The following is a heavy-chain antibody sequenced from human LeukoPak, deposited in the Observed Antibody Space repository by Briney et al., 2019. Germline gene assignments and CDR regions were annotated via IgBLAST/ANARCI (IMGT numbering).Heavy chain of an antibody. CDR3: ARVLLWFGEPFDY. J-gene: IGHJ4*02. Sequence: SGGSERLFCAASGFTFSTFWMSWVRQAPGKGLERVAHINQDGSEKYYVDSVKGRFTVSRDNAKNSLYLQMNNLRVEDTAVYYCARVLLWFGEPFDYWGQGTLVTVSS. CDR2: INQDGSEK. D-gene: IGHD3-10*01. CDR1: GFTFSTFW. V-gene: IGHV3-7*01.